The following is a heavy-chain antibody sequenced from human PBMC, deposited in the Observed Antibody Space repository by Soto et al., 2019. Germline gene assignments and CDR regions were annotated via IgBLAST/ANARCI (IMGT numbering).Heavy chain of an antibody. CDR2: IYYSGST. Sequence: PSETLSLTCTVPGGSISSGGYYWSWIRQHPGKGLEWIGYIYYSGSTYYNPSLKSRVTISVDTSKNQFSLKLSSVTAADTAVYYCARGPVYYDILTGYYYYGMDVWGQGTTVTVSS. J-gene: IGHJ6*02. D-gene: IGHD3-9*01. V-gene: IGHV4-31*03. CDR3: ARGPVYYDILTGYYYYGMDV. CDR1: GGSISSGGYY.